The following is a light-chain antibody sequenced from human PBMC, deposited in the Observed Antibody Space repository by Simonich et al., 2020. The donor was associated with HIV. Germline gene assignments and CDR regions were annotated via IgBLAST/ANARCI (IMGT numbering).Light chain of an antibody. CDR2: GAA. CDR3: QQYYSTPPT. J-gene: IGKJ1*01. CDR1: QSISSN. Sequence: EIVMTQFPATLSVPPGERATPSCTATQSISSNLAWYQQKPSQAPRLLIYGAATRATGIPARFSGSGSGTDFTLTISSLQAEDVAFYYCQQYYSTPPTFGQGTKVEIK. V-gene: IGKV3-15*01.